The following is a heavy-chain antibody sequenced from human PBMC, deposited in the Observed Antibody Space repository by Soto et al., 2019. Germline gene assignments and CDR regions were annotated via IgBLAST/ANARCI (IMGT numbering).Heavy chain of an antibody. D-gene: IGHD3-10*01. V-gene: IGHV4-39*01. J-gene: IGHJ4*02. CDR1: GELPSDNTHH. CDR2: IYYSGAT. CDR3: ARHYSSGNYYSPINY. Sequence: LEDPFPPRTGSGELPSDNTHHLGRVPHAPGKGLEWIGTIYYSGATHYNASLKSRVTISVDTSKNQFFLKLSFVTAADTAVYFCARHYSSGNYYSPINYWGQGALVNVSS.